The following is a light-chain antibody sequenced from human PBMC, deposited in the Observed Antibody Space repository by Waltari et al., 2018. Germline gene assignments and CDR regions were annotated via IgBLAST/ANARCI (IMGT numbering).Light chain of an antibody. J-gene: IGLJ2*01. V-gene: IGLV3-10*01. Sequence: SYELTQPPSVSVSPGQMARITCSGDAFSKKYAYWYQQKAGQAPVLVIYEDTKRPSGIPEGFFGSDVETKATLIISGGQVEDEGDYYCHSTDTTGNQGIFGGGTKLTVL. CDR1: AFSKKY. CDR2: EDT. CDR3: HSTDTTGNQGI.